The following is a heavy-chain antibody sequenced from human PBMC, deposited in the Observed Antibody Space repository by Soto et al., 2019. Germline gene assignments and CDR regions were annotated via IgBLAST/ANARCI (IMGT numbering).Heavy chain of an antibody. J-gene: IGHJ6*02. CDR1: GIPVSSNY. V-gene: IGHV3-53*04. CDR2: LHSGGDT. D-gene: IGHD3-10*01. CDR3: ARDGPYYYASRMDV. Sequence: EVQLVESGGGLVQPGGSLRLSCAASGIPVSSNYMTWVRQAPGKGLEWVSVLHSGGDTYYANSVKGRFTISRHDSTNTLFLQMYSLTAEDTAVYYCARDGPYYYASRMDVWGQGTTVTVSS.